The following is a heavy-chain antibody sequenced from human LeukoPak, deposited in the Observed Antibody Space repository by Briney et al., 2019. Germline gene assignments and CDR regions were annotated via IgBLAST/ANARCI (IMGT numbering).Heavy chain of an antibody. Sequence: GGSLRLSCAASGFTFSSYSMNWVRQAPGKGLEWVSSISSSSSYIYYADSAKGRFTISRDNAKNSLYLQMNSLRAEDTAVYYCARSVVPAAIGGGEYYFDYWGQGTLVTVSS. CDR3: ARSVVPAAIGGGEYYFDY. CDR1: GFTFSSYS. D-gene: IGHD2-2*02. CDR2: ISSSSSYI. V-gene: IGHV3-21*01. J-gene: IGHJ4*02.